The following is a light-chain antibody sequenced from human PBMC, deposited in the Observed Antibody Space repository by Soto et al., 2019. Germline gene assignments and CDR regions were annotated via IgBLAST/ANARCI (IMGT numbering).Light chain of an antibody. Sequence: ETVMTQSPATLSVSPGERATLSCRASESVSSYLAWYQQKPGQAPRLLIYGASARATGVPARFSGSGSGTDFTLIISSLQPEDFAVYYCHQYLNWPQAFGYGTKVEIK. J-gene: IGKJ1*01. CDR1: ESVSSY. V-gene: IGKV3-15*01. CDR3: HQYLNWPQA. CDR2: GAS.